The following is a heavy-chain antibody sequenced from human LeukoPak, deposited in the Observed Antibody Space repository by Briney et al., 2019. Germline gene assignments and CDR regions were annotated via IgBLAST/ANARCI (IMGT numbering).Heavy chain of an antibody. V-gene: IGHV3-23*01. CDR1: GFTLSSYA. J-gene: IGHJ3*02. Sequence: GGSLRLSCAASGFTLSSYAMSWVRQAPGKGLEWVSAISGSGGSTYYADSVKGRLTISRDNSKNTLYLQMNSLRAEDTAVYYCAKDLFPLDQYYYDSSGYYLCAFDIWGQGTMVTVSS. D-gene: IGHD3-22*01. CDR2: ISGSGGST. CDR3: AKDLFPLDQYYYDSSGYYLCAFDI.